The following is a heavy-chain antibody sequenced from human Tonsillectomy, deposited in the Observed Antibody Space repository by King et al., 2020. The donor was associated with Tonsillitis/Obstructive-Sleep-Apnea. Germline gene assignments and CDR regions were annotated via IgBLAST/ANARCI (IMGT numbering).Heavy chain of an antibody. Sequence: VQLVESGGGLVQPGGSLRLSCAASGFTFSSYEMNWVRQAPGKGLEWVSYISFSGNTIYYADSVKGRFTISRDNTKNSLYLQMNSLRAEDTAVYYCASCLAFSYVLDYWGQGSLVTVSS. CDR2: ISFSGNTI. CDR1: GFTFSSYE. D-gene: IGHD3-16*01. CDR3: ASCLAFSYVLDY. J-gene: IGHJ4*02. V-gene: IGHV3-48*03.